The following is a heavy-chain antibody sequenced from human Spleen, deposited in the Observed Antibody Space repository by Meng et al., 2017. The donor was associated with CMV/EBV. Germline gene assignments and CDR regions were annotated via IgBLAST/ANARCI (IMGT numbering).Heavy chain of an antibody. CDR2: INANSGGT. CDR3: ARTKGADTGSYSSPFDS. Sequence: ASVKVSCKASGYTFTGYYMHWVRQAPGQGLEWMGWINANSGGTNYAQKFQGRVTMTRDTSISTGYMDLNRLTSDDAAVYYCARTKGADTGSYSSPFDSWGQGTLVTVPQ. V-gene: IGHV1-2*02. J-gene: IGHJ4*02. CDR1: GYTFTGYY. D-gene: IGHD3-10*01.